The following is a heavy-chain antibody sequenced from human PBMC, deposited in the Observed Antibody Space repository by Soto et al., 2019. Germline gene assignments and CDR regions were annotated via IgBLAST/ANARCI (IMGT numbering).Heavy chain of an antibody. CDR3: ARRWGRTFDY. J-gene: IGHJ4*02. Sequence: QVQLQESGPGLVKPSETLSLTCTVSGGSISSYYWSWIRQSPGKGLEWIGYIYYSGSTNYNPSLKSRVTTSVDTSKNQFSRKLSSVTAADTAVYYCARRWGRTFDYWGQGTLVTVSS. CDR1: GGSISSYY. D-gene: IGHD1-26*01. CDR2: IYYSGST. V-gene: IGHV4-59*08.